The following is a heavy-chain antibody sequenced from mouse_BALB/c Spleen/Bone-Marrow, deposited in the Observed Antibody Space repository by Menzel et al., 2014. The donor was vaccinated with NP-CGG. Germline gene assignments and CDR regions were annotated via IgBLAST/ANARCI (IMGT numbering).Heavy chain of an antibody. V-gene: IGHV1S34*01. J-gene: IGHJ4*01. CDR3: ARLRGDYDGYAIDY. CDR1: GYSFTGYY. D-gene: IGHD2-4*01. CDR2: ISCYNGAT. Sequence: LVKTGASVKISCKASGYSFTGYYMHWVKQSHGKSLEWIGYISCYNGATSYNQKFKGKATLTVDTSSSTAYMQFNSLTSEDSAVYYCARLRGDYDGYAIDYCGQGTSVTVYS.